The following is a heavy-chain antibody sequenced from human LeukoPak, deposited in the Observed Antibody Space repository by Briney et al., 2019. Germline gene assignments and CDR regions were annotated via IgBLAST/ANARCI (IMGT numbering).Heavy chain of an antibody. V-gene: IGHV3-21*01. CDR3: ARAPPRGVGPTHFDY. CDR1: GFTFSSYS. J-gene: IGHJ4*02. D-gene: IGHD1-26*01. Sequence: GGSLRLSCAASGFTFSSYSMNWVRQAPGKGLEWVSSISSSSSYIYYADSVKGRFTISRDNAKNSLYLQMNSLRAEDTAVYYCARAPPRGVGPTHFDYWGQGILVTVSS. CDR2: ISSSSSYI.